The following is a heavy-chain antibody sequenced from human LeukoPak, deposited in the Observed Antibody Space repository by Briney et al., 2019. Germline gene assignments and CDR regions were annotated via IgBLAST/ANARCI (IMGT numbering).Heavy chain of an antibody. CDR3: ARVYGSRWLQRDYYGMDV. CDR2: ISAYNGNT. CDR1: GYTFTSYG. D-gene: IGHD5-24*01. Sequence: ASVKVSCKASGYTFTSYGISWVRLAPGQGLEWMGWISAYNGNTNYAQKLQGRVTMTTDTSTSTAYMELRSLRSDDTAVYYCARVYGSRWLQRDYYGMDVWGQGTTVTVSS. V-gene: IGHV1-18*01. J-gene: IGHJ6*02.